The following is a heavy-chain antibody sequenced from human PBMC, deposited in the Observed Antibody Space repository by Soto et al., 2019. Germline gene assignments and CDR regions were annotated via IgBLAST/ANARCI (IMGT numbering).Heavy chain of an antibody. D-gene: IGHD3-3*01. V-gene: IGHV1-3*01. J-gene: IGHJ6*02. Sequence: ASVKVSCKASGYTFTSYAMHWVRQAPGQRLEWMGWINAGNGNTKYSQKFQGRVTMTRDTSTSTVYMELSSLRSEDTAVYYCARDFERITIFRVVIPGGMDVRGQGTTVTVSS. CDR1: GYTFTSYA. CDR2: INAGNGNT. CDR3: ARDFERITIFRVVIPGGMDV.